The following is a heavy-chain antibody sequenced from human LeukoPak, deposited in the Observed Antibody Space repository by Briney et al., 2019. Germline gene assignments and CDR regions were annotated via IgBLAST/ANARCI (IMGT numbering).Heavy chain of an antibody. D-gene: IGHD2-2*01. CDR1: GYTFTSYG. CDR3: AKVAVGEYCSSTSCKGYYFDY. Sequence: EASVKVSCKASGYTFTSYGISWVRQAPGQGLEWMGWISAYNGNTNYAQKLQGRVTMTTDTSTSTAYMELRSLRSDDTAVYYCAKVAVGEYCSSTSCKGYYFDYWGQGTLVTVSS. J-gene: IGHJ4*02. V-gene: IGHV1-18*01. CDR2: ISAYNGNT.